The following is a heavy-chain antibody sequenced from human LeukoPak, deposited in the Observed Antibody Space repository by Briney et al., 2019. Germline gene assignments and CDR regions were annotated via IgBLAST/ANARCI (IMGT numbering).Heavy chain of an antibody. CDR3: ARGNSFDCANGVCYHYYYIDV. V-gene: IGHV4-4*07. CDR2: IYTSGTT. J-gene: IGHJ6*03. CDR1: DESINNYY. Sequence: SETLSLTCTVSDESINNYYWTWVRQPAGKGLEWIGRIYTSGTTNYNLSLERRVTMSVYTSTNQFSLRLSSVTAAYTAVYYCARGNSFDCANGVCYHYYYIDVWGKGTTVTVSS. D-gene: IGHD2-8*01.